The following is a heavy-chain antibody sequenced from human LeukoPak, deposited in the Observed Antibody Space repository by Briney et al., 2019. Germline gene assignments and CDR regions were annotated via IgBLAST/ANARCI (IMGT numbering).Heavy chain of an antibody. CDR3: ARGQGAARYFDL. D-gene: IGHD3-16*01. CDR2: INHGGGT. Sequence: PSETLSLTCAVYVGSFSGYQWNLFRQPPGKGLEWSGEINHGGGTNSNPSLKSRVTLSVDTSKNQLSLKLTSVTAADTAVYYCARGQGAARYFDLWGRGTLVTVSS. J-gene: IGHJ2*01. V-gene: IGHV4-34*01. CDR1: VGSFSGYQ.